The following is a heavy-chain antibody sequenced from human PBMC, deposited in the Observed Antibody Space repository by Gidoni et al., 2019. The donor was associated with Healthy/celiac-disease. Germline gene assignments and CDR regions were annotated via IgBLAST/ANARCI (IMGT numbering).Heavy chain of an antibody. J-gene: IGHJ4*02. Sequence: EVQLVQSGAEVIKRGESLRISCKGSGQSFTSYLISWVSQMPGKGLEWMGRIDPSDSYTNYSPSCQGHVTISADKSIRTAYLQWSSLKASDTAMYYCAVECSSATCYVYYWGQGTLVTVSS. V-gene: IGHV5-10-1*03. CDR1: GQSFTSYL. CDR3: AVECSSATCYVYY. D-gene: IGHD2-2*01. CDR2: IDPSDSYT.